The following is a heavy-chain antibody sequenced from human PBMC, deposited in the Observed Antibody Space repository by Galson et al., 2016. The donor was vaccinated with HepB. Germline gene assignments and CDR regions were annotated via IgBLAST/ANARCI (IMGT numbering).Heavy chain of an antibody. Sequence: TLSLTCTVSSFSINSGGYYWTWIRQQPGKGLEWIGNIYYSGRTDYNPSLESRVTISIATSKNYFSLRLTSGAAADTAVYYCARDGGGTPGYYYYYMDVWGKGTTVAVSS. CDR2: IYYSGRT. D-gene: IGHD3-16*01. J-gene: IGHJ6*03. CDR1: SFSINSGGYY. V-gene: IGHV4-31*03. CDR3: ARDGGGTPGYYYYYMDV.